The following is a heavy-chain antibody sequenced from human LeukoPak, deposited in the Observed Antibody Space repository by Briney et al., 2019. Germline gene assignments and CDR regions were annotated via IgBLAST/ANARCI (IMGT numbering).Heavy chain of an antibody. V-gene: IGHV5-51*01. Sequence: GESLKISYKGSGYSFTSYWIGWVRQMPGKGLEWMGIIYPGDSDTRYSPSFQGQVTISADKSISTAYLQWSSLKASDTAMYYCARHQEVGYCSGGSCYSFGDAFDIWGQGTMVTVSS. CDR1: GYSFTSYW. J-gene: IGHJ3*02. D-gene: IGHD2-15*01. CDR3: ARHQEVGYCSGGSCYSFGDAFDI. CDR2: IYPGDSDT.